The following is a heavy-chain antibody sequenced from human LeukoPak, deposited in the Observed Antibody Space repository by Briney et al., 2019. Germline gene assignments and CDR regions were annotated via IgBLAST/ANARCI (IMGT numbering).Heavy chain of an antibody. V-gene: IGHV3-9*01. CDR1: GFTFDDYA. Sequence: GGSLRLSCAASGFTFDDYAMHWVRQAPGKGLEWVSGISWNSGSIGYADSVKGRFTISRDNAKNSLYLQMNSLRAEDTALYYCAKWSYYDILTGYYNEAYFDYWGQGTLVTVSS. J-gene: IGHJ4*02. CDR2: ISWNSGSI. CDR3: AKWSYYDILTGYYNEAYFDY. D-gene: IGHD3-9*01.